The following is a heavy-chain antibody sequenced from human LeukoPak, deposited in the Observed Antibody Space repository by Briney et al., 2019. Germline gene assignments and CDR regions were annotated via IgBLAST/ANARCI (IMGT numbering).Heavy chain of an antibody. D-gene: IGHD2-8*01. Sequence: GGSLRLSCAASVLPLISHWMSWVRQAPGKGLAGVGNIKYDGSERQYVDSVKGRLNISRENDKNSLYLQMSSLRAEETAIYYCARDHPSPGVYFDFWGQGALVTVSS. V-gene: IGHV3-7*03. CDR2: IKYDGSER. CDR1: VLPLISHW. J-gene: IGHJ4*02. CDR3: ARDHPSPGVYFDF.